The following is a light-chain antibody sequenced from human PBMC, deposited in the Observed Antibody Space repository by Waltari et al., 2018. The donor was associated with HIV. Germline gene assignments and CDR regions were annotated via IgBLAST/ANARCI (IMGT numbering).Light chain of an antibody. CDR1: SSNIGARYD. CDR3: QSYDTSLSGVV. J-gene: IGLJ2*01. Sequence: QSVLTQPPSVSGAPGQRVTISCTGSSSNIGARYDVHWYQQLPGTVPKLLIYGSTNRPSGVPDRFSGSKSGSSASLAITGLQADDEADYYCQSYDTSLSGVVFGGGTKLTVL. CDR2: GST. V-gene: IGLV1-40*01.